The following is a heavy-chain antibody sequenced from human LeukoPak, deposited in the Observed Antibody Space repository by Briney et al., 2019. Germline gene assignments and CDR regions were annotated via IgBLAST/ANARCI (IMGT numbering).Heavy chain of an antibody. J-gene: IGHJ5*02. V-gene: IGHV4-31*11. D-gene: IGHD4-17*01. CDR1: GGSVSTGAYY. CDR2: IYYSGST. Sequence: SETLSLTCAVSGGSVSTGAYYWSWTRQHPGKGLEWIGYIYYSGSTYYNPSLKSRVTLSADTSKNQFSLKLSSVTAADTAVYYCARYGDYRSFDPWGQGTLVTVSS. CDR3: ARYGDYRSFDP.